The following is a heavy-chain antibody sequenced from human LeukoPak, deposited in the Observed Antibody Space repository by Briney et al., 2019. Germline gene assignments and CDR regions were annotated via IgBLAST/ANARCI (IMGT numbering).Heavy chain of an antibody. V-gene: IGHV3-48*03. CDR2: ISSSGDTI. CDR1: EFTFSNYE. J-gene: IGHJ5*02. CDR3: ARDLIPYYDILTGYSPYNWFDP. D-gene: IGHD3-9*01. Sequence: GGSLRLSCAASEFTFSNYEMNWVRQAPGKGLEWVSYISSSGDTIYYADSVKGRLTISRDNAKSSLYLQMNSLRAEDTAVYYCARDLIPYYDILTGYSPYNWFDPWGQGTLVTVSS.